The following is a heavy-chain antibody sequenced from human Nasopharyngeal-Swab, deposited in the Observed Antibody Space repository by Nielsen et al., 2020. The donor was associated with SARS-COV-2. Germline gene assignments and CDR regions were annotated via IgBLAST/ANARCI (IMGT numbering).Heavy chain of an antibody. CDR1: GFNFTNAW. CDR3: TTEFGSGWYDY. D-gene: IGHD6-19*01. J-gene: IGHJ4*02. V-gene: IGHV3-15*01. Sequence: GGSLRLSCAASGFNFTNAWMSWVRQARGKGLEWVGRIKGRSDGGTIDYAAPVKGRFTISRDDSKKTLYLQMNSLKTEDTALYYCTTEFGSGWYDYWGQGTLVTVSS. CDR2: IKGRSDGGTI.